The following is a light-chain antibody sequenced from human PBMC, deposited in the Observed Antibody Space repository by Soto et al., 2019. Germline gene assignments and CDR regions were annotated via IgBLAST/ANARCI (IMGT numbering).Light chain of an antibody. J-gene: IGLJ1*01. CDR2: DVS. V-gene: IGLV2-14*01. CDR1: SSDVGGYNY. CDR3: SSYTSSSTLIYV. Sequence: QSALTQPASVSGSPGQSITISCTGTSSDVGGYNYVSWYQQHPGKAPKLMIYDVSNRPSGVSNRFSGSRSGNTASLTISGLRAEEEADYYCSSYTSSSTLIYVFGTGTKLTVL.